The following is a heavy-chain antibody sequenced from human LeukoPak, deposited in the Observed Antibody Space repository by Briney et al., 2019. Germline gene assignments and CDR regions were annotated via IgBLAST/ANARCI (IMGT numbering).Heavy chain of an antibody. D-gene: IGHD1-26*01. J-gene: IGHJ4*02. Sequence: SGTLSLTRTVSGGSISSYYWNWIRQPAGKGLEWIGRIYTSGSTNYNPSLKSRVTMSVDTSKDQFSLKLSSVTAADTAFYFCARGAVGAQYFDYWGQGTLVTVSS. CDR1: GGSISSYY. CDR2: IYTSGST. CDR3: ARGAVGAQYFDY. V-gene: IGHV4-4*07.